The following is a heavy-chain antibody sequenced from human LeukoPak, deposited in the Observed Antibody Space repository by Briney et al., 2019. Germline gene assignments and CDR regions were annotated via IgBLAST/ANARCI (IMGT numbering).Heavy chain of an antibody. CDR3: ARDRGADNYDSSGYSDH. V-gene: IGHV3-7*01. Sequence: PGGSLRLSCAASGFTFSNYWMGWVRQAPGKGLEWVANIKQDGSDKYYVDSVKGRFTISRDNAKNSLYLEMNSLRAEDTAVYFCARDRGADNYDSSGYSDHWGQGTLVTVSS. J-gene: IGHJ4*02. D-gene: IGHD3-22*01. CDR2: IKQDGSDK. CDR1: GFTFSNYW.